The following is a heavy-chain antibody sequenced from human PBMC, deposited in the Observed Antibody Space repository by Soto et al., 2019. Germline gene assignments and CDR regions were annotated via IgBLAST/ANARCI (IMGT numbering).Heavy chain of an antibody. V-gene: IGHV1-69*01. CDR2: IIPIFGTA. Sequence: QVQLVQSGAEVKKPGSSVKLSCKASGGTFSSYAISWVRQAPGQGLEWMGGIIPIFGTANYAQKFQGRVTITADESTSTAYMERSSLRSEDTAVYYCARRALPNGSSPYTYYYYGMDVWGQGTTVTVSS. CDR3: ARRALPNGSSPYTYYYYGMDV. J-gene: IGHJ6*02. D-gene: IGHD6-13*01. CDR1: GGTFSSYA.